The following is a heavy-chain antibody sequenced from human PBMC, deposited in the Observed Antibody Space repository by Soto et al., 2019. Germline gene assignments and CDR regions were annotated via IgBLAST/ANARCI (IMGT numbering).Heavy chain of an antibody. Sequence: QVQLVESGGGVVQPGRSLRLSCAASGFTFSSYGMHWVRQAPGTGLEWVAVISYDGSNKYYADSVKGRFTISRDNSKNTLYLQMNSLRAEDTAVYYCAKGDICSRYGKGCFDGWDQGTLVTVSS. D-gene: IGHD6-13*01. CDR3: AKGDICSRYGKGCFDG. CDR1: GFTFSSYG. J-gene: IGHJ4*02. CDR2: ISYDGSNK. V-gene: IGHV3-30*18.